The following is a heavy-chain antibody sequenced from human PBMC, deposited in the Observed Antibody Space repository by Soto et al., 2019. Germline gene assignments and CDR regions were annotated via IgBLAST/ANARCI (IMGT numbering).Heavy chain of an antibody. V-gene: IGHV4-30-4*01. CDR2: IYYSGTT. CDR3: ARALIQLWPHYYYGMDV. CDR1: GGSISSGDYY. Sequence: SETLSLTCTVSGGSISSGDYYWSWIRQPPGTGLEWIGYIYYSGTTYYNPSLKSRVTISVDTSKNQFSLKVSFVTAADTAVYYCARALIQLWPHYYYGMDVWGQGTTVTVSS. J-gene: IGHJ6*02. D-gene: IGHD5-18*01.